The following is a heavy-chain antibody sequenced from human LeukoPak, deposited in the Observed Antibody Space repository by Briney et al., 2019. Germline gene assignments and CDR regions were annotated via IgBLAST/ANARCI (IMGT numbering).Heavy chain of an antibody. CDR2: IKQDGSRK. Sequence: PGGPLRLSCAASGFTFSNAWMTWVRQAPGKGLEWVANIKQDGSRKSYVDSVKGRFTISRDNAKNSLYLQMNSLRAEDTAIYYCTRVGYIDEGIDYWGQGTLVAVSS. J-gene: IGHJ4*02. V-gene: IGHV3-7*04. CDR1: GFTFSNAW. D-gene: IGHD5-24*01. CDR3: TRVGYIDEGIDY.